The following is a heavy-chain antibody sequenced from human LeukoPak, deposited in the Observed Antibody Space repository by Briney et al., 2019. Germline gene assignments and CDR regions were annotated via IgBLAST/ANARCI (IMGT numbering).Heavy chain of an antibody. CDR2: IYHSGST. CDR1: GGSISSYY. Sequence: SETLSLTCTVSGGSISSYYWSWIRQPPGKGLEWIGEIYHSGSTNYNPSLKSRVTISVDKSKNQFSLKLSSVTAADTAVYYCARRSGDLPLTYFDYWGQGTLVTVSS. J-gene: IGHJ4*02. D-gene: IGHD2-21*02. CDR3: ARRSGDLPLTYFDY. V-gene: IGHV4-59*12.